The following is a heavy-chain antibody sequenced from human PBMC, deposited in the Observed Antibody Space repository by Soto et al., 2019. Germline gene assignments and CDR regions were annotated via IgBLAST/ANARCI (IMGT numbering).Heavy chain of an antibody. CDR3: ARDRLRLVELSLIGYFDY. Sequence: GGSLRLSCEASGFTFTSYAMHWVRQAPGKGLEGVAVISYDGINEYYADSVKGRFTISRDNSKNTLFLQMSSLRVEDTAVYYCARDRLRLVELSLIGYFDYWGQGTLVTVS. D-gene: IGHD3-16*02. V-gene: IGHV3-30*15. CDR1: GFTFTSYA. CDR2: ISYDGINE. J-gene: IGHJ4*02.